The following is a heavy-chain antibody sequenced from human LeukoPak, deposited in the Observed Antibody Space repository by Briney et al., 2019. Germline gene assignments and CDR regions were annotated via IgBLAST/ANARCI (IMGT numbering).Heavy chain of an antibody. J-gene: IGHJ5*02. CDR3: ARHHKYGIVATTRDNWFDP. CDR1: GGSISSNSYY. Sequence: PSETLSLTCAVSGGSISSNSYYWGWIRQPPGKGLEWIGSIYYSGSTYYNPSLKSRVTISVDTSKNQFSLKLSSVTAADTAVYYCARHHKYGIVATTRDNWFDPWGQGTLVTVSS. V-gene: IGHV4-39*01. CDR2: IYYSGST. D-gene: IGHD5-12*01.